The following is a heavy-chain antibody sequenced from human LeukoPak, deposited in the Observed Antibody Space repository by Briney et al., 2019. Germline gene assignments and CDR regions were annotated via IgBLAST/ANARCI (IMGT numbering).Heavy chain of an antibody. Sequence: PGGSLRLSCAASGFTFTSYAMSWVRQAPGKGLEWVSGNSGSGGTTSYADSVKGRFTISRDKSKNTLYLQMTSLRAEDTAVYYCAKDLKVGAGPMDVWGKGTTVTVSP. D-gene: IGHD1-26*01. J-gene: IGHJ6*04. CDR1: GFTFTSYA. CDR3: AKDLKVGAGPMDV. CDR2: NSGSGGTT. V-gene: IGHV3-23*01.